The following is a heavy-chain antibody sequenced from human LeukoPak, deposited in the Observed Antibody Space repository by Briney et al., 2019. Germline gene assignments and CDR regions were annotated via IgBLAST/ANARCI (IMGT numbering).Heavy chain of an antibody. CDR3: ACRDLTSTWSYP. CDR1: GSPFTSYW. J-gene: IGHJ5*02. D-gene: IGHD2-2*01. CDR2: IYPGDSRI. V-gene: IGHV5-51*01. Sequence: GESLQISCQGIGSPFTSYWIGWVRQLPRKGMEWMGVIYPGDSRIRYNPSFQGQVTISVDKSIRTASLQWVSLKASDTAMYYCACRDLTSTWSYPWGQGTLVTVSS.